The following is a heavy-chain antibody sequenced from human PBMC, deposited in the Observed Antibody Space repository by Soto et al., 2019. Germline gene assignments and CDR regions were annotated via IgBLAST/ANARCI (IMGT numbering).Heavy chain of an antibody. V-gene: IGHV4-59*01. D-gene: IGHD2-15*01. J-gene: IGHJ4*02. CDR3: ASVEVAATPGPLIGE. CDR1: GGSISSYY. CDR2: IYYSGST. Sequence: PSETLSLTCTVSGGSISSYYWSWTRQPPGKGLEWIGYIYYSGSTNYNPSLKSRVTISVDTSKNQFSLKLSSVTAADTAVYYCASVEVAATPGPLIGEWGQGTLVTVSS.